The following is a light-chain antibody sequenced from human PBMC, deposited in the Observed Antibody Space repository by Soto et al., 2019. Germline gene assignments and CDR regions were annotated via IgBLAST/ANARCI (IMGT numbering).Light chain of an antibody. CDR1: KTISSW. CDR2: KAS. CDR3: QQYNSYPWT. Sequence: DIQMTQSPSTLSGSVGDRVTIACWASKTISSWLAWYQQKPGKAPKLLIYKASTLKSGVPSRFSGSGSGTEFTLTISSLQPDDFATYYCQQYNSYPWTFGQGTKVDI. J-gene: IGKJ1*01. V-gene: IGKV1-5*03.